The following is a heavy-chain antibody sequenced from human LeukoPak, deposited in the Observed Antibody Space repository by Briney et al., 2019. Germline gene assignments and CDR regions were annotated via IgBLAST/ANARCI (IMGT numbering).Heavy chain of an antibody. CDR2: ISAYNGYA. CDR3: ARNDSSGYDY. Sequence: ASVKVSCKASGYTFTSYGISWVRQAPGQGLEWMGWISAYNGYAKYAQNVQGRVTMTTDTSTSTAYIELRSLRSDVTAVYYYARNDSSGYDYWGQGTLVTVSS. CDR1: GYTFTSYG. J-gene: IGHJ4*02. D-gene: IGHD3-22*01. V-gene: IGHV1-18*01.